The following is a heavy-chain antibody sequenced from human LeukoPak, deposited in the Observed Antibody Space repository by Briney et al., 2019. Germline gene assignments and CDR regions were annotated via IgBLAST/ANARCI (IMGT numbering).Heavy chain of an antibody. V-gene: IGHV4-59*01. CDR3: ARTDNYYYYYGMDV. J-gene: IGHJ6*02. CDR1: GDSMSSYY. CDR2: IYYSGST. Sequence: SETLSLTCSVSGDSMSSYYWNWVRQPPGKGLEWIGYIYYSGSTIYSPSLKSRVTISVDTSKNQFSLKLRSVTAADLAVYYCARTDNYYYYYGMDVWGQGTAVTVSS.